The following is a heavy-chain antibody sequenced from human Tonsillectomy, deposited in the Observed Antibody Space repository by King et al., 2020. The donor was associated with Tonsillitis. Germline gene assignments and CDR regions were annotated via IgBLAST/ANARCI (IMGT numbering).Heavy chain of an antibody. V-gene: IGHV3-30*18. J-gene: IGHJ6*02. Sequence: HVQLVESGGGVVQPGRSLRLSCAASGFSFSSYGIHWVRQAPGKGLEWVAVISHDGSNKYHADSVKGRFTISRDNSKNTLYLQMNSLRAEDTAVYYCAKDQGLYSSSWYLSDSHYGMDVWGQGTTVTVSS. CDR1: GFSFSSYG. CDR2: ISHDGSNK. D-gene: IGHD6-13*01. CDR3: AKDQGLYSSSWYLSDSHYGMDV.